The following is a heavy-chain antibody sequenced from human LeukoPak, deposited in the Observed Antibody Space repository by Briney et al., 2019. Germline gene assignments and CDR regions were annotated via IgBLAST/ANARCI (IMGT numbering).Heavy chain of an antibody. D-gene: IGHD5-24*01. CDR1: GFTFTTYG. Sequence: GSLRLSCAASGFTFTTYGMNWVRQAPGKGLEWVSYISSTSGSIYYADSVKGRFTISRDNAKNSLYLQMNSLRAEDTAVYYCARDHVATNLVYWAEGTLVTVSS. V-gene: IGHV3-48*01. J-gene: IGHJ4*02. CDR2: ISSTSGSI. CDR3: ARDHVATNLVY.